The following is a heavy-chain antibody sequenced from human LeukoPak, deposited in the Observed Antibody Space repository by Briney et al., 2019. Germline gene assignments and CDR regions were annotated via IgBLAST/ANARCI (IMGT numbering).Heavy chain of an antibody. J-gene: IGHJ4*02. CDR2: IIPIFGTA. Sequence: EAPVKVSCKASGGTFSSYGISWVRQAPGQGLELMGRIIPIFGTANYAQKFQARVTITTDESTSTAYMELSSLRFEDTAVYYCAGDASYGHYSDCWGQGTLVTVSS. D-gene: IGHD4-17*01. CDR1: GGTFSSYG. CDR3: AGDASYGHYSDC. V-gene: IGHV1-69*05.